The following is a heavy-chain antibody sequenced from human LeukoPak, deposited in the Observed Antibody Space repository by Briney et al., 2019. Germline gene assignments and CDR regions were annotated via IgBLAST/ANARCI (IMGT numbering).Heavy chain of an antibody. J-gene: IGHJ4*02. CDR1: GGSISSSSYY. Sequence: PSETLSLTCTVSGGSISSSSYYWGWIRQPPGEGLEWIGNIYSSGSTYYNPSLKSRVAISVDTSKNQFSLKLSSVTAADTAEYYCARRGGSGRSFDYWGQGTLVTVSS. CDR3: ARRGGSGRSFDY. V-gene: IGHV4-39*01. D-gene: IGHD3-10*01. CDR2: IYSSGST.